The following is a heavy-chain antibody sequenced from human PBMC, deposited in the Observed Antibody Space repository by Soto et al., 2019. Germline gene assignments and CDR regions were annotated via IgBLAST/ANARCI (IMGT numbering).Heavy chain of an antibody. J-gene: IGHJ4*02. CDR2: IYYSGST. V-gene: IGHV4-59*08. CDR3: ASNLPTSGSSFGY. D-gene: IGHD1-26*01. CDR1: GGSISSYY. Sequence: SETLSLTCTVSGGSISSYYWSWIRQPPGKGLEWIGYIYYSGSTNYNPSLKSRVTISVDTSKNQFSLKLSSVTAADTAVYYCASNLPTSGSSFGYWGQGTLVTVSS.